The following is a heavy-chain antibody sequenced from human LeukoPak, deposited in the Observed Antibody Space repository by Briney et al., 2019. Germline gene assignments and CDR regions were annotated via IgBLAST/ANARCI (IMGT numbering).Heavy chain of an antibody. D-gene: IGHD2-2*01. V-gene: IGHV4-30-4*01. CDR3: ARDRTSSNWFDP. J-gene: IGHJ5*02. CDR1: GGSISSGDYY. Sequence: SQTLSLTCTVSGGSISSGDYYWSWIRQPPGKGLEWIGYIYYSGSTYYNLSLKSRVTISVDTSKNQFSLKLSSVTAADTAVYYCARDRTSSNWFDPWGQGTLVTVSS. CDR2: IYYSGST.